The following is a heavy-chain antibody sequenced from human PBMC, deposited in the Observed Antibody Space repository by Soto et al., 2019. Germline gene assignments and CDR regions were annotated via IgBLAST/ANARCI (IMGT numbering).Heavy chain of an antibody. J-gene: IGHJ5*01. V-gene: IGHV1-69*04. CDR1: GGTFSSYT. CDR2: IIPILGIA. D-gene: IGHD6-13*01. CDR3: TKDWQHDS. Sequence: ASVKVSCKASGGTFSSYTISWVRQAPGQGLEWMGRIIPILGIANYAQKFQGRVTITADNSKNTLSLQMNSLRAEDTAVYYCTKDWQHDSRGQGTPVTVSS.